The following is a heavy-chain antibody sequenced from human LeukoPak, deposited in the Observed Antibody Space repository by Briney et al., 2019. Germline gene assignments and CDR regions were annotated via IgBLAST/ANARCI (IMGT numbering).Heavy chain of an antibody. CDR3: ARVLGVPLYYFDY. J-gene: IGHJ4*02. CDR2: IYSGGST. Sequence: GGPLRLSCAASGFTFSSHWMHWVRQAPGKGLEWVSVIYSGGSTYYADSVKGRFTISRDNSKNTLYLQLNSLRAEDTAVYYCARVLGVPLYYFDYWGQGTLVTVSS. CDR1: GFTFSSHW. D-gene: IGHD1-26*01. V-gene: IGHV3-53*01.